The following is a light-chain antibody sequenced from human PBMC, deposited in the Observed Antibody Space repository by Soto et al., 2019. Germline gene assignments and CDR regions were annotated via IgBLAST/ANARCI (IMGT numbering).Light chain of an antibody. CDR3: QQSSSIPWT. J-gene: IGKJ1*01. CDR1: QSISSY. V-gene: IGKV1-39*01. Sequence: EIQMTQSPSSLSASVGDRVTITCRASQSISSYLNWYQQRPGKAPELLMYSASSLQSGVPSRFSGSGSGTDFTLTISSLQPEDFASYYCQQSSSIPWTFGQGTKVEIK. CDR2: SAS.